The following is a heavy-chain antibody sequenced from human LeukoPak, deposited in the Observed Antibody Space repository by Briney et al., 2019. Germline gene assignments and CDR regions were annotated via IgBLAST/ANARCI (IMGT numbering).Heavy chain of an antibody. J-gene: IGHJ4*02. CDR2: IIPIFGTA. CDR1: GGTFSSYA. CDR3: ARGGYYGSGSYQSYY. D-gene: IGHD3-10*01. V-gene: IGHV1-69*13. Sequence: ASVKVSCKASGGTFSSYAISWVRQAPRQGREWMGWIIPIFGTASYAQKFQGRVTITADESTSTAYMGLSSLRSEDTAVYYCARGGYYGSGSYQSYYWGQGTLVTVSS.